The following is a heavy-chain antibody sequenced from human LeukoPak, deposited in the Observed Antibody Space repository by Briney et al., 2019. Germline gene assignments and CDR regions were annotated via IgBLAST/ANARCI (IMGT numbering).Heavy chain of an antibody. Sequence: SETLSLTCTVSGGSISSYYWSWIRQPPGKGLGWIGYIYYSGNTNYNPSLKSRVSVSVDTSKNQFSLKLTSVTAADTAVYYCARGGGDPGYFDYWGQGTLVTVSS. J-gene: IGHJ4*02. CDR1: GGSISSYY. CDR3: ARGGGDPGYFDY. V-gene: IGHV4-59*01. CDR2: IYYSGNT. D-gene: IGHD2-21*02.